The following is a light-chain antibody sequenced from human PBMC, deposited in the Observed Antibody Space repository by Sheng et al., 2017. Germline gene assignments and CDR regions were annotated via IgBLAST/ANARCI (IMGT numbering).Light chain of an antibody. CDR1: SSDVGGYNY. J-gene: IGLJ3*02. Sequence: QSALTQPASVSGSPGQSITISCTGTSSDVGGYNYVSWYQQHPGKVPKLMVFDVSNRPSGVSNRFSGSKSGNTASLTISGLQAEDEADYYCSSYTSGSTLVFGGGTKLTVL. CDR2: DVS. V-gene: IGLV2-14*03. CDR3: SSYTSGSTLV.